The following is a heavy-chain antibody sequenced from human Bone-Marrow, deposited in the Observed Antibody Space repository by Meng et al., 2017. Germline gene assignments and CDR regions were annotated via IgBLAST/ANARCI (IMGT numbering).Heavy chain of an antibody. CDR3: ARGPLSAAGTMGYFQH. J-gene: IGHJ1*01. Sequence: QRQGAGPGLVQPSQTLSLTCTVSGGSISSGGYYWSWIRQHPGKGLEWIGYIYYSGSTYYNPSLKSRVTISVDTSKNQFSLKLSSVTAADTAVYYCARGPLSAAGTMGYFQHWGQGTLVTVSS. CDR2: IYYSGST. D-gene: IGHD6-13*01. V-gene: IGHV4-31*03. CDR1: GGSISSGGYY.